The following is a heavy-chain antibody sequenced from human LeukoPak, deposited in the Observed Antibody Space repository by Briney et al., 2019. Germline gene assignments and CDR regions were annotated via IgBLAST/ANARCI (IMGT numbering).Heavy chain of an antibody. V-gene: IGHV4-39*01. CDR1: GGAISSDNYY. J-gene: IGHJ4*02. CDR2: INYSGST. CDR3: ARLSDF. Sequence: SETLSLSCSVSGGAISSDNYYWGWIRQPPGKGLEWLASINYSGSTYYNPSLNSRATISVDTSKTQFSLRLSSVTAADTAVYYCARLSDFWGQGILVTVSS.